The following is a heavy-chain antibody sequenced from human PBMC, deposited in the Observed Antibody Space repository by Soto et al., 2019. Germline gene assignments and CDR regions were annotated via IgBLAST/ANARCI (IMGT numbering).Heavy chain of an antibody. CDR3: ARSYYDSTGFAVDT. CDR2: MYFGGSF. J-gene: IGHJ5*02. Sequence: QMQLQASGPGLVKPSETLSLTCNVSGASVSHGYWSWIRQPPGKGLEWIGFMYFGGSFNYNPSLPSRATISVEASKNQSSMKLTSVTASDTAVYYCARSYYDSTGFAVDTWGQGTLVTVSS. V-gene: IGHV4-59*02. D-gene: IGHD3-22*01. CDR1: GASVSHGY.